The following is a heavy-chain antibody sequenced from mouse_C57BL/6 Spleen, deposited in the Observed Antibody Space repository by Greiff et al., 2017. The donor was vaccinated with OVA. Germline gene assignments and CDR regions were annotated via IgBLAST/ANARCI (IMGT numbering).Heavy chain of an antibody. D-gene: IGHD1-1*01. CDR2: IDPSDSYT. Sequence: QVQLQQPGAELVMPGASVKLSCKASGYTFTSYWMHWVKQRPGQGLEWIGEIDPSDSYTNYNQKFKGKSTLTVDKSSSTAYMQLSSLTSEDSAVYYCARRPGSSRMDYWGQGTSVTVSA. V-gene: IGHV1-69*01. J-gene: IGHJ4*01. CDR1: GYTFTSYW. CDR3: ARRPGSSRMDY.